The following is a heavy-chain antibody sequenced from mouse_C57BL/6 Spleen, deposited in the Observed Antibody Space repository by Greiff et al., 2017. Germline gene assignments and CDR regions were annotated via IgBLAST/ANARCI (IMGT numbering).Heavy chain of an antibody. J-gene: IGHJ2*01. CDR1: GFTFSSYA. V-gene: IGHV5-9-1*02. D-gene: IGHD4-1*01. Sequence: EVKLVESGEGLVKPGGSLKLSCAASGFTFSSYAMSWVRQTPEKRLEWVAYISSGGDYIYYADTVKGRFTISRDNARNTLYLQLSSLKSEDTAMDYCTRGELTGYYFDYWGQGTTLTVSS. CDR3: TRGELTGYYFDY. CDR2: ISSGGDYI.